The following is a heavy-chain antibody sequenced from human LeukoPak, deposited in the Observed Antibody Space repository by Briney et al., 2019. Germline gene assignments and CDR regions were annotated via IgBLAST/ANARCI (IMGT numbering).Heavy chain of an antibody. D-gene: IGHD3-22*01. CDR3: AKGRGGYYYDSSL. Sequence: PGGSLRLSCAASGFTFTNFDMVWVRQAPGKGLEWVSGISNGGDRAYYADSVKGRFTISRDNSKNTLYLQMNSLRAEDTAVYYCAKGRGGYYYDSSLWGQGTLVTVSS. J-gene: IGHJ4*02. CDR2: ISNGGDRA. V-gene: IGHV3-23*01. CDR1: GFTFTNFD.